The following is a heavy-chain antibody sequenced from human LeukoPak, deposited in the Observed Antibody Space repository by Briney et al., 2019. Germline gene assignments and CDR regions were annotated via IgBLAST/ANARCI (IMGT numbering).Heavy chain of an antibody. CDR1: GFTVSSNY. V-gene: IGHV3-53*01. CDR2: IYSGGST. J-gene: IGHJ5*02. CDR3: ARAWGRWLAIDP. Sequence: GGSLRLSCAASGFTVSSNYMTWVREAPGKGLEWVSIIYSGGSTSYADSVKGRFTISRDNSNNTLYLQMNGLRTEDTAMYYCARAWGRWLAIDPWGQVTLVTVSS. D-gene: IGHD6-19*01.